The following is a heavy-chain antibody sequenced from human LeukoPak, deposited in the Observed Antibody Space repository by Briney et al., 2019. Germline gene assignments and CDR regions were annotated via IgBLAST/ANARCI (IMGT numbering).Heavy chain of an antibody. CDR2: ISSSSSYI. J-gene: IGHJ4*02. V-gene: IGHV3-21*01. D-gene: IGHD1-26*01. Sequence: GGSLRLSCAASGFTFSSYSMNWVRQAPGKGLEWVSSISSSSSYIYYADSVEGRFTISRDNAKNSLYLQMNSLRAEDTAVYYCARDKIVGANSYFDYWGQGTLVTVSS. CDR1: GFTFSSYS. CDR3: ARDKIVGANSYFDY.